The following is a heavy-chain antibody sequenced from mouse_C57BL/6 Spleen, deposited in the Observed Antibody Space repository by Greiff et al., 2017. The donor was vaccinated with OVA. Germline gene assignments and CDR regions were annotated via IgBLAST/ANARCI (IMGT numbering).Heavy chain of an antibody. D-gene: IGHD2-4*01. V-gene: IGHV1-26*01. Sequence: EVQLQQSGPELVKPGASVKISCKASGYTFTDYYMNWVKQSHGKSLEWIGDINPNNGGTSYNQKFKGKATLTVDKSSSTAYMELRSLTSEDSAVYYCARNFDYEGDYAMDYWGQGTSVTVSS. J-gene: IGHJ4*01. CDR3: ARNFDYEGDYAMDY. CDR1: GYTFTDYY. CDR2: INPNNGGT.